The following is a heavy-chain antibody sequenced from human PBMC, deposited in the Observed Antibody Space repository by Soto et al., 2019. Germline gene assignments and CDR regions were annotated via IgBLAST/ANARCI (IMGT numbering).Heavy chain of an antibody. Sequence: QVQLVESGGGVVQPGRSLRLSCVGSGFTFSNHGMHWFRQAPGKGLEWVADIWYDGSKEKYADSVKGRFSISRDDSKNTLXLQMNSLRVEDTAVYFCAKDSPDCSGGSCYAVIHYWGQGTLVTVSS. D-gene: IGHD2-15*01. J-gene: IGHJ4*02. CDR2: IWYDGSKE. CDR1: GFTFSNHG. CDR3: AKDSPDCSGGSCYAVIHY. V-gene: IGHV3-33*06.